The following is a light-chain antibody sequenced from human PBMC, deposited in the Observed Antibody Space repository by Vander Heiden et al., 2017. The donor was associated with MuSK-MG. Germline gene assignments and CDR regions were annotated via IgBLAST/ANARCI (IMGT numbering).Light chain of an antibody. CDR1: QSVNSGY. CDR2: RAS. CDR3: QQDGSLPLT. Sequence: EIVLTQSPGTVSLSPGERATLSCRASQSVNSGYLAWYQQRPGQAPRLLIYRASSRATVIPDRFSGSGSGTDFTLTISRLEPEDFAVYYCQQDGSLPLTFGGGTKVEMK. J-gene: IGKJ4*01. V-gene: IGKV3-20*01.